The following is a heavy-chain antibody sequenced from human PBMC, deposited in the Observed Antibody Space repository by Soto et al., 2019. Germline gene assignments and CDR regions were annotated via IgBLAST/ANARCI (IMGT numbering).Heavy chain of an antibody. D-gene: IGHD1-1*01. CDR2: ISAYNGNT. Sequence: QVPLVQSGAEVKKPGASVKVSCKASGYTFTSYGISWVRQAPGQGLEWMGWISAYNGNTNYAQKLQGRVTMTTDTSTSTAYMELRSLRSDDTAVYYCARDDSGTNYYYYGMDVWGQGTTVTVSS. CDR3: ARDDSGTNYYYYGMDV. J-gene: IGHJ6*02. V-gene: IGHV1-18*01. CDR1: GYTFTSYG.